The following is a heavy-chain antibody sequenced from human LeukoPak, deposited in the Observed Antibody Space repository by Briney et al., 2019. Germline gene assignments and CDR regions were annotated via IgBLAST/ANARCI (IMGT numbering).Heavy chain of an antibody. D-gene: IGHD5-18*01. Sequence: SETLSLTCTVSGGSISSYYWSWIRQPPGKGLEWNGYIYYSGSTNYNPSLKSRVTISVDTSKNQFSLKLSSVTAADTAVYYCAREGGYSYGALGYWGQGTLVTVSS. CDR2: IYYSGST. V-gene: IGHV4-59*01. CDR3: AREGGYSYGALGY. CDR1: GGSISSYY. J-gene: IGHJ4*02.